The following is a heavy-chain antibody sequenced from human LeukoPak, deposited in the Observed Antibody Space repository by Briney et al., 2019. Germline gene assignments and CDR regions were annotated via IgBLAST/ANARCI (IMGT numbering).Heavy chain of an antibody. J-gene: IGHJ4*02. V-gene: IGHV5-51*01. D-gene: IGHD3-3*01. CDR2: IYPGDSDT. CDR3: ARIPHYDFWSGSPYYFDY. Sequence: GESLKISCKGSGYSFTSYWIGWVRQLPGKGLEWMGIIYPGDSDTRYSPSSQGQDTISADKSISTAYLQWSSLKASDTAMYYCARIPHYDFWSGSPYYFDYWGQGTLVTVSS. CDR1: GYSFTSYW.